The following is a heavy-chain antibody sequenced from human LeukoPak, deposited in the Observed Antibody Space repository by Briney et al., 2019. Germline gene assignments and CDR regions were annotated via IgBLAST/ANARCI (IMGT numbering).Heavy chain of an antibody. CDR3: ARYSSGYPFDY. J-gene: IGHJ4*02. CDR2: IYYSGST. Sequence: SETLSLTCTVSGGSISSGGYYWSWIRQHPGKGLEWIGYIYYSGSTYYNPSLKSRVTISVDTSKNQFSLKLSSVTAADTAVYYCARYSSGYPFDYWGQGTLVTVSS. D-gene: IGHD6-19*01. V-gene: IGHV4-31*03. CDR1: GGSISSGGYY.